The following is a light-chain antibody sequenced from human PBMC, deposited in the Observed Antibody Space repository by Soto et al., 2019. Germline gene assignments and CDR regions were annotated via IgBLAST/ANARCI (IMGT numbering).Light chain of an antibody. V-gene: IGLV4-69*01. Sequence: QLALTQSPSASASLGASVKLTCTLSSGHSSYAIAWHQQQPEKGPQYLMKLSSDGSHSKGDGIPDRFSGSSSGAERYLIISSLQSEDEADYYCQTWDTGARVVFGGGTKLTVL. J-gene: IGLJ2*01. CDR1: SGHSSYA. CDR3: QTWDTGARVV. CDR2: LSSDGSH.